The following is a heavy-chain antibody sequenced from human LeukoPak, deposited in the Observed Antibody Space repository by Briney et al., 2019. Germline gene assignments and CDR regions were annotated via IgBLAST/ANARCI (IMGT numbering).Heavy chain of an antibody. Sequence: GGSLRLSCAASGFSVSTTYMNWVRQAPGKGLEWVSMLYSGGTTYYAESVKGRFTISKDNSKNTLYLQMNSLRVEDTAVYYRARDSRDDYNSYYGLDVWGQGTTVTVSS. CDR3: ARDSRDDYNSYYGLDV. D-gene: IGHD5-24*01. CDR1: GFSVSTTY. V-gene: IGHV3-53*01. CDR2: LYSGGTT. J-gene: IGHJ6*02.